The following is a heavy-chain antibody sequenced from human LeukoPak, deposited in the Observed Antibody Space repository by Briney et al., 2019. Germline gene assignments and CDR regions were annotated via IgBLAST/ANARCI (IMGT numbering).Heavy chain of an antibody. CDR2: TSSSGGST. V-gene: IGHV3-23*01. CDR3: ANGEIAAVGPDFHH. J-gene: IGHJ1*01. CDR1: GFTFSSYA. Sequence: PGGSLRLSCSASGFTFSSYAMSWVRQAPGKGLEWVSGTSSSGGSTYYADSVKGRFTISRDNSKNTVYLQMNSLRDEDTAVYYCANGEIAAVGPDFHHWGQGTLVTVSS. D-gene: IGHD6-13*01.